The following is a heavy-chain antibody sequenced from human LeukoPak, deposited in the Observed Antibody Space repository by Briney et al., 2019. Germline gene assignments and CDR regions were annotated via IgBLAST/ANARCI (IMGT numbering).Heavy chain of an antibody. CDR2: IYYSGST. CDR1: GGSISSYY. Sequence: ETLSLTCTVSGGSISSYYWSWIRQPPGKGLEWIGYIYYSGSTNYNPSLESRVTISVDTSKNQFSLKLSSVTAADTAVYYCARSDSSGYYPSAAFDYWGQGTLVTVSS. J-gene: IGHJ4*02. CDR3: ARSDSSGYYPSAAFDY. D-gene: IGHD3-22*01. V-gene: IGHV4-59*08.